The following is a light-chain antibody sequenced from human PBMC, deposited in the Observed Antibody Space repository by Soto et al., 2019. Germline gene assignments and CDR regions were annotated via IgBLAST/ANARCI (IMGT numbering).Light chain of an antibody. CDR2: GAS. CDR3: QQYGNSRWT. V-gene: IGKV3-20*01. J-gene: IGKJ1*01. Sequence: EIVLTQSPGTLSLSRGERATLSCRASQGVSSRYLAWYQQNPGQAPRLLISGASTRATGIPDRFSGSGSGTDFTLTISRLEPEDFAVYYCQQYGNSRWTFGQGTKVEIK. CDR1: QGVSSRY.